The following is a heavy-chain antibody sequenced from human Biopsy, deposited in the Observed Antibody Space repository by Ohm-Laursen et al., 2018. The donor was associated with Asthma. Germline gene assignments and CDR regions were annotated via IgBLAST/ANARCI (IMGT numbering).Heavy chain of an antibody. CDR1: GDSITSGGCC. Sequence: PSETLSLTCTVSGDSITSGGCCWNWIRQPPGKGLEWFGFIHYSGSTSYNPSLKGGVTISVDTSKNQFSLKLSSVTAADTAVCYCARASVAASSNWFDPWGQGTLVTVSS. CDR2: IHYSGST. CDR3: ARASVAASSNWFDP. V-gene: IGHV4-30-4*08. D-gene: IGHD6-19*01. J-gene: IGHJ5*02.